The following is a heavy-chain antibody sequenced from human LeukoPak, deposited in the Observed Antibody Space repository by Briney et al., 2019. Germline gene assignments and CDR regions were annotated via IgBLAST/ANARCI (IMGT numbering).Heavy chain of an antibody. CDR3: AKPRLFDWLSPTDY. Sequence: PGGSLRLSCAASGFTFSSYAMSWVRQAPGKGLEWVSAISSSGGSTYYADSVKGRFTISRDNSKNTLYLQMNSLRAEDTAVYFCAKPRLFDWLSPTDYWGQGTLVTVSS. CDR1: GFTFSSYA. D-gene: IGHD3-9*01. V-gene: IGHV3-23*01. J-gene: IGHJ4*02. CDR2: ISSSGGST.